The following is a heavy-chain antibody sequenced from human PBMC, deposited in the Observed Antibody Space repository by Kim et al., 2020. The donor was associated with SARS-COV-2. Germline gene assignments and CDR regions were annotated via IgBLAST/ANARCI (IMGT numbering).Heavy chain of an antibody. Sequence: ASVKVSCKASGYTFTGYYMHWVRQAPGQGLEWMGRINPNSGGTNYAQKFQGRVTMTRDTSISTAYMELSRLRSDDTAVYYCARVPYYYDSSGRDLGAFDIWGQGTMVTVSS. CDR3: ARVPYYYDSSGRDLGAFDI. CDR1: GYTFTGYY. D-gene: IGHD3-22*01. J-gene: IGHJ3*02. CDR2: INPNSGGT. V-gene: IGHV1-2*06.